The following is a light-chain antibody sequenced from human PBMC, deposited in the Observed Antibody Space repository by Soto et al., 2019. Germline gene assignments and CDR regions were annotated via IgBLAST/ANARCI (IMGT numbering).Light chain of an antibody. CDR1: QAIRSA. CDR2: AAS. J-gene: IGKJ1*01. CDR3: QQYSTYPWT. V-gene: IGKV1-6*01. Sequence: AIQLTQSPSSLSASVGDRVTITCRASQAIRSALGWYQQKPGKVPKLLIYAASTLQSGVPSRFSGSGSGTDFTLTISSLQPDDFATYYCQQYSTYPWTFGQGTKVDIK.